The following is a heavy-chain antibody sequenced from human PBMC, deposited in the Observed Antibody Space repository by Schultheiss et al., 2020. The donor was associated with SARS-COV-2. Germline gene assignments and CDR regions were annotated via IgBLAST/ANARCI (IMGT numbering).Heavy chain of an antibody. CDR2: MNPNSGNT. D-gene: IGHD6-13*01. CDR1: GYTFTTYD. Sequence: ASVKVSCKASGYTFTTYDIHWVRQDTGQGLEWMGWMNPNSGNTGYAQKFQGRVTMTRNTSISTAYMELSSLRSEDTAVYYCARGRVGRIAAAKKHNWFDPWGQGTLVTVSS. V-gene: IGHV1-8*01. CDR3: ARGRVGRIAAAKKHNWFDP. J-gene: IGHJ5*02.